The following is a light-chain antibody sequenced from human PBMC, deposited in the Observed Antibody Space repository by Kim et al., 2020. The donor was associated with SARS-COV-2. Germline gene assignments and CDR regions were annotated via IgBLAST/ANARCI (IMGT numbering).Light chain of an antibody. CDR1: QRVTSGN. V-gene: IGKV3-20*01. CDR3: QQYAGSPYT. CDR2: GAS. J-gene: IGKJ2*01. Sequence: GQSATLSCRASQRVTSGNLAWYQQRPGQAPRFLMYGASSRAAGIPDRFSGGGSGTDFTLTITRLEPEDFAVYYCQQYAGSPYTFGQGTKLEI.